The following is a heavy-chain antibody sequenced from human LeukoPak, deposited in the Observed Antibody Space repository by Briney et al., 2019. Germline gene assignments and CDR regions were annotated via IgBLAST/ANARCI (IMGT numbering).Heavy chain of an antibody. CDR2: ISHSGST. D-gene: IGHD3-22*01. V-gene: IGHV4-34*01. Sequence: PSETLSLTCAVYGGSFSDYFRSWIRQPPGKGLEWIGEISHSGSTTYNPSLRSRVTISGDTSKKQFSLKLSSVTAADTAVYYCVTYYYGSSAPKRNYWGQGILVTVSS. J-gene: IGHJ4*02. CDR3: VTYYYGSSAPKRNY. CDR1: GGSFSDYF.